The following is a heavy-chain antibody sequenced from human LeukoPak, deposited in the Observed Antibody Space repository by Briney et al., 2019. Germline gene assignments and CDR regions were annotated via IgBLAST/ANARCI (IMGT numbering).Heavy chain of an antibody. CDR1: GFTFDDYA. Sequence: GRSLRLSCAASGFTFDDYAMYWVRQAPGKGLEWVSGISWNSNSIGYADSVKGRFTISRDNAKNSLYLQMNSLRVEDTAFYYCAKDNRRHYTSGPNPDPLHWGQGALVTVSS. J-gene: IGHJ4*02. CDR3: AKDNRRHYTSGPNPDPLH. D-gene: IGHD6-19*01. V-gene: IGHV3-9*01. CDR2: ISWNSNSI.